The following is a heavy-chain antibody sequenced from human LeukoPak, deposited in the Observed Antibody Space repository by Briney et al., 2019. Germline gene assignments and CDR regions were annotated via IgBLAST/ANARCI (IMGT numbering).Heavy chain of an antibody. D-gene: IGHD6-13*01. CDR2: IYYSGST. J-gene: IGHJ4*02. V-gene: IGHV4-59*01. CDR1: GGSISSYY. Sequence: KSSETLSLTCTVSGGSISSYYWSWIRQPPGKGLEWIGYIYYSGSTNYNPSLKSRVTISVDTSKNQFSLKLSSVTAADTAVYYCARGRAAALDFDYWGQGTLVTVSS. CDR3: ARGRAAALDFDY.